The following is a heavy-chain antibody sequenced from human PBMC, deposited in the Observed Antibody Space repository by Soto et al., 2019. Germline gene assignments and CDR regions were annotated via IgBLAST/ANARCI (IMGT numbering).Heavy chain of an antibody. J-gene: IGHJ6*02. CDR2: IFRGGST. Sequence: PGGSLRLSCAASDFSVSSNYMSWVRQAPGKGLEWVAVIFRGGSTYYADSVQGRFTISRDSSENTLFLQMNSLRVEDTAVYYCATDHTHYYYYNGMDIWGPGTTVPVSS. V-gene: IGHV3-53*01. CDR3: ATDHTHYYYYNGMDI. CDR1: DFSVSSNY. D-gene: IGHD3-10*01.